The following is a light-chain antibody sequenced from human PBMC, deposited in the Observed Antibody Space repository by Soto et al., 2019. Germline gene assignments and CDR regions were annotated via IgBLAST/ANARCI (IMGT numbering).Light chain of an antibody. V-gene: IGKV3-20*01. CDR2: GAS. CDR3: QQCGSSST. Sequence: EIVFTHSPATLSFSPGERATLSCRASQTFSNSFLSWFQQIPGQAPRLLIYGASMRATGIPDRFSGSGSGTDFTLTISRLETEDFAVYYCQQCGSSSTFGQGTRLEIK. J-gene: IGKJ5*01. CDR1: QTFSNSF.